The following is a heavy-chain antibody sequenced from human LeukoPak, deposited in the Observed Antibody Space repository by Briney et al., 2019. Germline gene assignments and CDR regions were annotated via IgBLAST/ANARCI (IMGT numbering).Heavy chain of an antibody. CDR2: ISGDGGST. J-gene: IGHJ1*01. V-gene: IGHV3-43*02. CDR1: GFTFDDYA. Sequence: PRGSLRLSCAASGFTFDDYAMHWVRQAPGKGLEWVSLISGDGGSTYSANSVKGRLTISRDNSKNSLYLQMNSLRTEDTALYYCAKDIDSSWYAEYFQHWGQGTLVTVSS. CDR3: AKDIDSSWYAEYFQH. D-gene: IGHD6-13*01.